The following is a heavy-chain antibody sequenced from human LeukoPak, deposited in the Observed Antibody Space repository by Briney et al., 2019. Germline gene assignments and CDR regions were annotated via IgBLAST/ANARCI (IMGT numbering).Heavy chain of an antibody. Sequence: PPGTLCLTRTLSVGSIRSYYWSWIRPPARKGLEWSGRIYTSGSTKYNTSLKRRVTISEDTSKQQFPLNRSSATAAEPALHYFAGGVRPYFFAWWGEGTLVSVS. J-gene: IGHJ4*02. CDR3: AGGVRPYFFAW. CDR1: VGSIRSYY. CDR2: IYTSGST. V-gene: IGHV4-4*07. D-gene: IGHD3-16*01.